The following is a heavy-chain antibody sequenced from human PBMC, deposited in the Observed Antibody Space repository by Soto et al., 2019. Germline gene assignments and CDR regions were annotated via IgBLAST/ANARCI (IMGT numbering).Heavy chain of an antibody. D-gene: IGHD2-21*01. V-gene: IGHV1-8*01. CDR2: MNPYSGDT. CDR1: GYSFTSYY. J-gene: IGHJ4*02. Sequence: ASVKVSCKASGYSFTSYYIHWVRQAAGQGLEWMGWMNPYSGDTGYARNFHGRVTMTRDNSITTAYMELSSLRSEDTAVYYCVSALSDYYSAGYLDNWGQGTQVTVPS. CDR3: VSALSDYYSAGYLDN.